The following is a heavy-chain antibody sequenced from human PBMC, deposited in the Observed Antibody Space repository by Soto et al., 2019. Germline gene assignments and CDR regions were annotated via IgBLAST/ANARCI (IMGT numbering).Heavy chain of an antibody. J-gene: IGHJ4*02. V-gene: IGHV3-7*01. CDR1: GFTFSSSW. CDR2: IKHDGSEI. CDR3: AKDQRPGSPFDF. Sequence: EVQLVESGEGLVQPGGSLRLSYVASGFTFSSSWMSWVRQAPGKGLEWVANIKHDGSEIYYVESVKGRFTISRDNAKNSLFLQMNSLRAEDTAVYYCAKDQRPGSPFDFWGQGILVTVSS.